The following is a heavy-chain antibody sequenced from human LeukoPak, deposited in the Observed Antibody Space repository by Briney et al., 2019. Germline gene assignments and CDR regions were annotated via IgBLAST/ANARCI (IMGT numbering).Heavy chain of an antibody. Sequence: SETLSLTCAVYGGSFSGYYWSWIRQPPGKGLEWIGEINHSGSTNYNPSLKSRVTISVDTSKNQFSLKLSSVTAADTAVYYCARLSRAARGGSYFDYWGQGTLVTVSS. V-gene: IGHV4-34*01. J-gene: IGHJ4*02. CDR1: GGSFSGYY. D-gene: IGHD6-6*01. CDR3: ARLSRAARGGSYFDY. CDR2: INHSGST.